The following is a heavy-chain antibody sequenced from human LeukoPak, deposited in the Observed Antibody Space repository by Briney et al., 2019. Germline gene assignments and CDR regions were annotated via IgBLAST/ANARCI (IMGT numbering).Heavy chain of an antibody. CDR1: GGSISSYY. CDR2: IYTSGST. D-gene: IGHD6-19*01. CDR3: ARGVAVAGLFDY. V-gene: IGHV4-4*07. J-gene: IGHJ4*02. Sequence: SETLSLTCIDSGGSISSYYWSWIRQPAGKGLEWIGRIYTSGSTNYNPSLTGRVTMSVDTSKNQFSLKLSSVTAADTAVYYCARGVAVAGLFDYWGQGTLVTVSS.